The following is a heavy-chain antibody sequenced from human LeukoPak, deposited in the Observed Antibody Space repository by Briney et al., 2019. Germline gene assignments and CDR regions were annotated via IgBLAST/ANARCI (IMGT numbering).Heavy chain of an antibody. D-gene: IGHD3-10*01. J-gene: IGHJ4*02. Sequence: SETLSLTCTVSGGSISNYYWSWIRQPPGKGLEWIGHIYYSGATKYNPSLKSRITISVDTSKNQFSLMLSSVTAADTAVYYCARFGITVVRGGKYYFDYWGQGTLVIVSS. CDR1: GGSISNYY. CDR3: ARFGITVVRGGKYYFDY. V-gene: IGHV4-59*08. CDR2: IYYSGAT.